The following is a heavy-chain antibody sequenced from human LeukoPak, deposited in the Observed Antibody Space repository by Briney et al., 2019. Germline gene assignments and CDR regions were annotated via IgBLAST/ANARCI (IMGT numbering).Heavy chain of an antibody. D-gene: IGHD6-13*01. CDR1: GYTFTSYD. Sequence: ASVKVSCKASGYTFTSYDINWVRQATGQGLEWMGWMNPNSGNTGYAQKFQGRVTITRNTSISTAHMELSSLRSEDTAVYYCARYVAAAGSIDYWGQGTLVTVSS. V-gene: IGHV1-8*03. CDR2: MNPNSGNT. J-gene: IGHJ4*02. CDR3: ARYVAAAGSIDY.